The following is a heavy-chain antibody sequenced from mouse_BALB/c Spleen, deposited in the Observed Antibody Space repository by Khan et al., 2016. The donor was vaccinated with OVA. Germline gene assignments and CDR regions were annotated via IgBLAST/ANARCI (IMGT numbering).Heavy chain of an antibody. D-gene: IGHD2-10*01. Sequence: QLQLVQSGPELKKPGETVKISCKAPGYTFTKFGMNWVKQAPGKGLEWMGWINTYTGEHTYADDFTGRFASSMETSASTPYLQINLHKDDETATYFCARPPYFSDTMAYWGQGTSVTVSS. J-gene: IGHJ4*01. CDR1: GYTFTKFG. V-gene: IGHV9-3-1*01. CDR3: ARPPYFSDTMAY. CDR2: INTYTGEH.